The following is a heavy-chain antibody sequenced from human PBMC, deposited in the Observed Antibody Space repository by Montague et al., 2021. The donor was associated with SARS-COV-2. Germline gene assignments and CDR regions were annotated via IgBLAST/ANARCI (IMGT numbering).Heavy chain of an antibody. CDR2: IYYSGST. CDR3: ARGIFTIRFIPAHYCMDV. V-gene: IGHV4-59*01. D-gene: IGHD3-3*01. J-gene: IGHJ6*03. CDR1: GGSISSYY. Sequence: SETLSLTCTVSGGSISSYYWSWIRQPPGKGLEWIGYIYYSGSTNXNPSLKSRVTISVDTSKNQFSLKLNSVTAADTAVYYCARGIFTIRFIPAHYCMDVWGKGTPVTVSS.